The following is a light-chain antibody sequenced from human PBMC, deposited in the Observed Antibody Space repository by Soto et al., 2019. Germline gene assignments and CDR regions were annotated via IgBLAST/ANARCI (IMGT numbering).Light chain of an antibody. CDR1: ISDVGTYDF. CDR3: CLYAVTFYV. CDR2: DVS. Sequence: QPGSVCGTPGQSFCISCTGTISDVGTYDFVSWYQQHPGKAPRLMIFDVSERPSGVPDRFSGSKSGNTASLTISGLQAEDEADYYCCLYAVTFYVFGTGTKVTVL. V-gene: IGLV2-11*01. J-gene: IGLJ1*01.